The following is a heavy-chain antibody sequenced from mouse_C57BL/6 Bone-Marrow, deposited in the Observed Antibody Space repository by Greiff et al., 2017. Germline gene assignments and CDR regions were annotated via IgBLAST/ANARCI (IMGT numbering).Heavy chain of an antibody. J-gene: IGHJ2*01. CDR1: GYTFTSYW. CDR2: IHPSDSDP. CDR3: AIPITTVVGDYFDY. D-gene: IGHD1-1*01. V-gene: IGHV1-74*01. Sequence: VQLQQPGAELVKPGASVKVSCKASGYTFTSYWMHWVKQRPGQGLEWIGRIHPSDSDPNYNQKFKGKATLTVDKSSSTAYMQLSSLTSEDSAVYYCAIPITTVVGDYFDYWGQGTTLTVSS.